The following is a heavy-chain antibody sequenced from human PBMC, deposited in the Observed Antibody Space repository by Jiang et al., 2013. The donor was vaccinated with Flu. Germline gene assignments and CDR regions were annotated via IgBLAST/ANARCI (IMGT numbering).Heavy chain of an antibody. CDR1: GFTFSSYV. Sequence: VQLLESGGGLVQPGGSLRLSCAASGFTFSSYVMSWVRQAPGKGLEWVSAISAGGGSTYYADSVKDRFTISRDKSKNTLYLQMNSLRAEDTAVYYCAKVFPLTTIRGYFDYWGQGTLVTVSS. J-gene: IGHJ4*02. D-gene: IGHD4-11*01. V-gene: IGHV3-23*01. CDR2: ISAGGGST. CDR3: AKVFPLTTIRGYFDY.